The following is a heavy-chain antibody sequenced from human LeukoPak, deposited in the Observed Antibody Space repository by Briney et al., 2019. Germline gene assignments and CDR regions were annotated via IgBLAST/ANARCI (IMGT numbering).Heavy chain of an antibody. J-gene: IGHJ4*02. D-gene: IGHD5-18*01. CDR2: IYYSGST. Sequence: SETLSLTCTVSGGSISSSSYYWGWIRQPPGKGLEWIGSIYYSGSTNYNPSLKSRVTISVDTSKNQFSLKLSSVTAADTAVYYCARDQGGWLRNWGQGTLVTVSS. CDR1: GGSISSSSYY. V-gene: IGHV4-39*07. CDR3: ARDQGGWLRN.